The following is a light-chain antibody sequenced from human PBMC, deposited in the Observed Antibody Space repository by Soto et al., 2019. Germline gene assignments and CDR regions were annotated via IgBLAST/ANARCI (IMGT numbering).Light chain of an antibody. J-gene: IGKJ1*01. CDR2: GAS. CDR3: QQYNTFST. V-gene: IGKV1-17*03. CDR1: QGISNY. Sequence: DIQMTQSPSAMSASVGDRVTITCRASQGISNYLAWFQQKPGKVPKRLIYGASSLQSGVPSRFSGSGSGTEFTLTISSLQPEDFATYYCQQYNTFSTFGQGTKVDIK.